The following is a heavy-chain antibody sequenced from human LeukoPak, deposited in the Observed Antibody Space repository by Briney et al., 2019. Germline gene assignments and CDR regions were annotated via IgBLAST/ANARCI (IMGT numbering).Heavy chain of an antibody. CDR3: AIDYIVVVPAAKKKGGDYYYYMDV. J-gene: IGHJ6*03. CDR1: GGTFSSYA. Sequence: GASVKVSCKASGGTFSSYAISWVRQAPGQGLEWMGGIIPIFGTANYAQKFQGRVTITADESTSTAYMELNSLRSEGTAVYYCAIDYIVVVPAAKKKGGDYYYYMDVWGKGTTVTVSS. D-gene: IGHD2-2*01. V-gene: IGHV1-69*13. CDR2: IIPIFGTA.